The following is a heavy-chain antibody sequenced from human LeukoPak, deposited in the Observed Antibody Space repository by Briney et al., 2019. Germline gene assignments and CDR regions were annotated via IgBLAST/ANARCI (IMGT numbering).Heavy chain of an antibody. Sequence: PSETLSLTCSVSGVSIDSYHWSRIRQPPGNGLEWIGYSYYTGSTNYSPSFEGRVTISEDTSKNQISLRLTSVTAADTAVYYCAGRTAATTRPFDYWGQGTLVTVSS. D-gene: IGHD2-21*02. CDR3: AGRTAATTRPFDY. CDR1: GVSIDSYH. CDR2: SYYTGST. J-gene: IGHJ4*02. V-gene: IGHV4-59*01.